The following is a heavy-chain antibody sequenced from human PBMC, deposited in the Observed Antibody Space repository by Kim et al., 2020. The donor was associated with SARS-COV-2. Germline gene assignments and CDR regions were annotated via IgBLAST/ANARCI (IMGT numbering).Heavy chain of an antibody. J-gene: IGHJ3*02. CDR2: IYSGGST. CDR1: GFTVSSNY. D-gene: IGHD2-2*01. V-gene: IGHV3-66*01. CDR3: ARKYCSSTSCHDAFDI. Sequence: GGSLRLSCAASGFTVSSNYMSWVRQAPGKGLEWVSVIYSGGSTYYADSVKGRFTISRDNSKNTLYLQMNSLRAEDTAVYYCARKYCSSTSCHDAFDIWGQGTMVTVSS.